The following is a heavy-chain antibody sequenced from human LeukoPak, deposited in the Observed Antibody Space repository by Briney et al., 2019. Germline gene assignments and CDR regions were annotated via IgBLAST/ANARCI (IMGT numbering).Heavy chain of an antibody. CDR1: GYTFTSYT. J-gene: IGHJ5*02. Sequence: ASVKVSCKASGYTFTSYTIHWVRQAPGQRLEWMGWINAGNGNTKYSQKFQGRATITRDTSASTAYMELSSLRSEDTAVYYCARDGGWFNILNWFDPWGQGALVTVSS. CDR2: INAGNGNT. CDR3: ARDGGWFNILNWFDP. D-gene: IGHD2-15*01. V-gene: IGHV1-3*01.